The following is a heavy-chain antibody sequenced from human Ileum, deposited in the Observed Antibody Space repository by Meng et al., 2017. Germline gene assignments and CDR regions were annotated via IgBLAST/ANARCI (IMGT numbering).Heavy chain of an antibody. CDR2: IIGSGNNI. D-gene: IGHD3-9*01. V-gene: IGHV3-21*01. Sequence: GQPVWSGGGLGKPGGSLRLSCAAFGFTFSPYTMDWVRQAPGKGLEWVSSIIGSGNNIYYADSVKGRFTISRDNAKSSLYLQMNSLRDEDTAVYYCARERAGYYYDYWGQGTLVTVSS. CDR1: GFTFSPYT. J-gene: IGHJ4*02. CDR3: ARERAGYYYDY.